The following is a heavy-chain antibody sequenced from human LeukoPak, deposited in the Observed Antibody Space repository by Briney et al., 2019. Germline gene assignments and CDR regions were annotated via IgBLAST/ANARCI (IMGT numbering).Heavy chain of an antibody. CDR1: GYTLPNYA. CDR3: AREMFSGICHFDY. CDR2: INAGNGNT. D-gene: IGHD1-26*01. Sequence: ASVKVSRQDSGYTLPNYAMHWVRQAPGQRIEWMGWINAGNGNTKYSQKFQVRVHITSETSASTAYRELSRLRSEDTAVYYYAREMFSGICHFDYGGQGTLVTVSS. J-gene: IGHJ4*02. V-gene: IGHV1-3*01.